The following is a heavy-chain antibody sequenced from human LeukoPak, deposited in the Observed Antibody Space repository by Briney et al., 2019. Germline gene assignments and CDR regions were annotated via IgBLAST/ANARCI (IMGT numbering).Heavy chain of an antibody. CDR3: ARDSSYYDSSGYQYYFDY. CDR2: ITSSSSYI. Sequence: GGSLRLSCAASGFTFSSYNMNWVRQAPGKGLEWVSSITSSSSYIYYADSVKGQFTISRDNAKNSLYLQINSLRAEDTAVYYCARDSSYYDSSGYQYYFDYWGQGTLVTVSS. J-gene: IGHJ4*02. V-gene: IGHV3-21*01. D-gene: IGHD3-22*01. CDR1: GFTFSSYN.